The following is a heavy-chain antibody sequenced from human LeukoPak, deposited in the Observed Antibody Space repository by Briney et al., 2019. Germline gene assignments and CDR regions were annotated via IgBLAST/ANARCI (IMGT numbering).Heavy chain of an antibody. Sequence: ASVKVSCKASGYTFTSYGISWVRQAPGQGLEWMGWISAYNGNTSYAQKLQGRVTMTTDTSTSTAYMELRSLRPDDTAVYYCARVPRYYYDSSGYLDYWGQGTLVTVSS. CDR2: ISAYNGNT. CDR1: GYTFTSYG. D-gene: IGHD3-22*01. V-gene: IGHV1-18*01. CDR3: ARVPRYYYDSSGYLDY. J-gene: IGHJ4*02.